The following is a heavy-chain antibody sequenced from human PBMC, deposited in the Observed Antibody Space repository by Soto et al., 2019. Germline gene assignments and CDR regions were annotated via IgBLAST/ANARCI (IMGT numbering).Heavy chain of an antibody. CDR1: GFTFSTYA. V-gene: IGHV3-30-3*01. CDR3: ATDGGRYNHGYVRLAKYYYGMDV. J-gene: IGHJ6*02. CDR2: ISYAVTNK. D-gene: IGHD5-18*01. Sequence: QVQLVESGGGVVQPGMSLRLSCAASGFTFSTYAMHWVRQAPCKGLERVAVISYAVTNKYYADSVRRRFPISRDNSTNTRFLQMNRLRADDTAVYYGATDGGRYNHGYVRLAKYYYGMDVWCQGTTVTVSS.